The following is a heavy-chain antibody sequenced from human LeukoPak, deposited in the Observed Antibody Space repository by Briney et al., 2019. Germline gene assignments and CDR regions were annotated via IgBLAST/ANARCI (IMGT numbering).Heavy chain of an antibody. CDR3: TRPYYYDSSGYYYRY. J-gene: IGHJ4*02. D-gene: IGHD3-22*01. V-gene: IGHV3-49*05. CDR2: IRSKAYGGTT. Sequence: KPGGSLRLSCTASGFTFGDYAMSWFRQAPGKGLEWVGFIRSKAYGGTTEYAASVKGRFTISRDDSKSIAYLQMNSLKTEDTAVYYCTRPYYYDSSGYYYRYWGQGTLVTVSS. CDR1: GFTFGDYA.